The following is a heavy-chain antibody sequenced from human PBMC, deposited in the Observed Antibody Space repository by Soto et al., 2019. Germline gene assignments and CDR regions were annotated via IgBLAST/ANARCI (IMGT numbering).Heavy chain of an antibody. CDR1: SGSISSSNW. V-gene: IGHV4-4*02. CDR3: ARSLIDIVVVPAAKNAFDI. Sequence: PSETLFLTCAVFSGSISSSNWGGWVRQPPGKGVGGVGEIYHSGSTNYNPSLKSRVTISVDKSKNQFSLKLSSVTAADTAVYYCARSLIDIVVVPAAKNAFDIWGQGTMVTVSS. CDR2: IYHSGST. D-gene: IGHD2-2*01. J-gene: IGHJ3*02.